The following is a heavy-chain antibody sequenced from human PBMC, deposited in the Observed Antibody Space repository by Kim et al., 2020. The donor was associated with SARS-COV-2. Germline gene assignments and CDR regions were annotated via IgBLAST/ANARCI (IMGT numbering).Heavy chain of an antibody. CDR1: GGSISSSSYY. CDR2: IYYSGST. V-gene: IGHV4-39*01. Sequence: SETLSLTCTVSGGSISSSSYYWGWIRQPPGKGLEWIGSIYYSGSTYYNPSLKSRVTISVDTSKNQFSLKLSSVTAADTAVYYCATNGVWGSYRLRIDYWGQGTLVTVSS. D-gene: IGHD3-16*02. J-gene: IGHJ4*02. CDR3: ATNGVWGSYRLRIDY.